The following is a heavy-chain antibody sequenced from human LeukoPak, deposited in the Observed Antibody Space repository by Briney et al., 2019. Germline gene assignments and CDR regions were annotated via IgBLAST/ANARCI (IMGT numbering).Heavy chain of an antibody. CDR1: GFTFRSYE. J-gene: IGHJ6*02. V-gene: IGHV3-48*03. D-gene: IGHD6-13*01. CDR2: ISSSGSTI. CDR3: AGRMYNSTTYYYNYGLDV. Sequence: GGSLSLSCAASGFTFRSYEMRWVSQARGGGREWVSYISSSGSTIYYADSVMGRFTISRDNARTSVYLQMNSLRAEDTALYYCAGRMYNSTTYYYNYGLDVWGQGTTVTISS.